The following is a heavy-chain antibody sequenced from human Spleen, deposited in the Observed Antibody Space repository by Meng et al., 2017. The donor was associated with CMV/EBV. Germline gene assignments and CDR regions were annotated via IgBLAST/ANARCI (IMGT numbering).Heavy chain of an antibody. CDR3: VKDRRVGNNYGYFDF. CDR1: GFPFSTYG. V-gene: IGHV3-23*01. Sequence: SGFPFSTYGMSWVRQVPGRGLEWVSSIRGSGDNTYYADSVKGQFTISRDNSKSTVHLQMNNLRAEDTATYFCVKDRRVGNNYGYFDFWGQGTQVTVSS. CDR2: IRGSGDNT. J-gene: IGHJ4*02. D-gene: IGHD5-18*01.